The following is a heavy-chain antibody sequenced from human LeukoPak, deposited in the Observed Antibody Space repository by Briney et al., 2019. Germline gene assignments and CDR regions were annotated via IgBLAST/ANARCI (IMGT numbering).Heavy chain of an antibody. J-gene: IGHJ4*02. V-gene: IGHV3-23*01. CDR3: AKTLAYCSGGSCYSNYYFDY. CDR1: GFTFSNYA. Sequence: PGGSLRLSCAASGFTFSNYAMSWVRQAPGKGLEWVSAISGSGVSTDYADSVKGRFTISRDNSKNTLYLQMSSLRAEDTAVYYCAKTLAYCSGGSCYSNYYFDYWGQGTLVTVSS. CDR2: ISGSGVST. D-gene: IGHD2-15*01.